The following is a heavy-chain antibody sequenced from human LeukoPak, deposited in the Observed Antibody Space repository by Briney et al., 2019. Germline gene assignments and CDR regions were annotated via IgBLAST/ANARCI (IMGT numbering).Heavy chain of an antibody. J-gene: IGHJ4*02. CDR1: GFTFSSYG. D-gene: IGHD1-26*01. CDR2: ISYDGSNK. Sequence: GGSLRLSCAASGFTFSSYGMHWVRQAPGKGLEWVAVISYDGSNKYYADSVKGRFTISRDNSKNTLYLQMNSLRAEDTAVYYCAKGLESKVGATYWGQGTLVTVSS. CDR3: AKGLESKVGATY. V-gene: IGHV3-30*18.